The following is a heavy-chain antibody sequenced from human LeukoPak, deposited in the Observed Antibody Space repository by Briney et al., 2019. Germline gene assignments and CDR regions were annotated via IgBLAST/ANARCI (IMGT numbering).Heavy chain of an antibody. Sequence: TGGSLRLSCAASGFTFSSYSMTWVRQAPGKGLEWVSSISSSSSYIYYADSVEGRFTISRDNAKNSLYLQMNSLRAEDTAVYYCARGGQLVYFDYWGQGTLVTVSS. V-gene: IGHV3-21*01. CDR3: ARGGQLVYFDY. D-gene: IGHD6-13*01. J-gene: IGHJ4*02. CDR2: ISSSSSYI. CDR1: GFTFSSYS.